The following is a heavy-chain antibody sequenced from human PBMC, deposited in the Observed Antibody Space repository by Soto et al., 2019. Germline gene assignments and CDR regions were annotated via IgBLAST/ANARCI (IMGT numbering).Heavy chain of an antibody. CDR1: GYSFTSYG. Sequence: GASVKVSCKASGYSFTSYGISWVRQAPGQGLEWMGWISAYNGNTNYAQKLKGRVTMTTDISTSTAYVELRSLSFDDTAVYYCARYARDYGYYCGIDVWGQGLMGTVSS. CDR3: ARYARDYGYYCGIDV. J-gene: IGHJ6*02. CDR2: ISAYNGNT. D-gene: IGHD4-17*01. V-gene: IGHV1-18*01.